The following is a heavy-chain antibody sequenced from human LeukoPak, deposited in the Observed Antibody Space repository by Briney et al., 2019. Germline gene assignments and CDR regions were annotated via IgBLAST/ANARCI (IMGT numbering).Heavy chain of an antibody. CDR2: IYWNDDK. CDR1: GFSLSTSGVG. CDR3: AHRPGSTSWPAFDY. D-gene: IGHD2-2*01. Sequence: SGPTLVKPTQTLTLPCSFSGFSLSTSGVGVGWIRQPPGKALEWLALIYWNDDKRYSPSLKSRLTITKDTSKNQVVLTMTNMDPVDTATYYCAHRPGSTSWPAFDYWGQGTLVTVSS. J-gene: IGHJ4*02. V-gene: IGHV2-5*01.